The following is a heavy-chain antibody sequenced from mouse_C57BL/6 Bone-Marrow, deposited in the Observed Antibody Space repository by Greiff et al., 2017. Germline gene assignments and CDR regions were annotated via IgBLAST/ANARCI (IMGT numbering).Heavy chain of an antibody. CDR2: IYPGSGNT. CDR1: GYTFTDYY. V-gene: IGHV1-76*01. CDR3: ARRGAPDYYGSSDAMDY. D-gene: IGHD1-1*01. J-gene: IGHJ4*01. Sequence: VQLQQSGAELVRPGASVKLSCKASGYTFTDYYINWVKQRPGQGLEWIARIYPGSGNTYYNEKFKGKATLTAEKSSSTAYMQLSSLTSEDSAVYFCARRGAPDYYGSSDAMDYWGQGTSVTVSS.